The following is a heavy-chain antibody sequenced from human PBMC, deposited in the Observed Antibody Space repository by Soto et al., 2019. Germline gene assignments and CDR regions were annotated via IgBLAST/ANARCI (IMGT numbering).Heavy chain of an antibody. CDR2: IVPTVDTS. CDR1: GATFSSYA. Sequence: QVKLVQSGAEVRQHASSVKVSCKTSGATFSSYAITWVRQAPGQGLEWMGGIVPTVDTSTYAQKFQGRVTITADKFTNTGYMELSSLRSDDTAVYYCVRVVAIPGYPDNWGQGTLVTVSS. V-gene: IGHV1-69*14. D-gene: IGHD5-12*01. CDR3: VRVVAIPGYPDN. J-gene: IGHJ4*02.